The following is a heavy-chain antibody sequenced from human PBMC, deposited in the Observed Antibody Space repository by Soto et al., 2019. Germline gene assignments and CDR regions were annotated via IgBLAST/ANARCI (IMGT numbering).Heavy chain of an antibody. J-gene: IGHJ4*02. V-gene: IGHV4-34*01. CDR3: ERGKWIRSSFDY. CDR1: GGSFSCYY. D-gene: IGHD5-12*01. CDR2: INHSGST. Sequence: QVQLQQWGAGLLKPSETLSLTCAVYGGSFSCYYWSWIRQPPGKGLEWIGEINHSGSTNYNPSLKSRVTISVDTSKNQFSLKLSSVTAADTAVYYCERGKWIRSSFDYWGQGTLVTVSS.